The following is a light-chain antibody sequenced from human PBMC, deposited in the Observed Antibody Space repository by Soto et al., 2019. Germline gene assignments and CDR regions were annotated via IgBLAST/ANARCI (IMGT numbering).Light chain of an antibody. CDR2: SNN. CDR3: AAWGDSLNVV. Sequence: QSVLTQPPSASGTPGQRVTISCSGSSSNIGSNTVNWYQQLPGTAPKLLIYSNNQRPSGVPDRFSGSKSGTSASLAISGLQSEDEADYYCAAWGDSLNVVFGGGTKVTVL. CDR1: SSNIGSNT. V-gene: IGLV1-44*01. J-gene: IGLJ2*01.